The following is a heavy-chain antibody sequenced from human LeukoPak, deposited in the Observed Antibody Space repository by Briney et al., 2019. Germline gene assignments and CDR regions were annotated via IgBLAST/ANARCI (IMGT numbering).Heavy chain of an antibody. Sequence: ASVKVSCRASGYTFTSYAMHWVRQAPGQRLEWMGWINAGNGNTKYSQKFQGRVTITRDTSASTAYMELSSLRSEDTAVYYCARPVMYSSGPFDYWGQGTLVTVSS. D-gene: IGHD6-19*01. CDR2: INAGNGNT. CDR3: ARPVMYSSGPFDY. CDR1: GYTFTSYA. V-gene: IGHV1-3*01. J-gene: IGHJ4*02.